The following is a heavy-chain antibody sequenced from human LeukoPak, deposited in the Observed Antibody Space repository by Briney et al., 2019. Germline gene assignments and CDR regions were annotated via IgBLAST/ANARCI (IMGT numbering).Heavy chain of an antibody. J-gene: IGHJ4*02. V-gene: IGHV4-38-2*02. CDR3: TRERTGRNTAQDDY. D-gene: IGHD5-18*01. CDR1: GYSLSSGYY. CDR2: IYYSGGT. Sequence: SETLCLTRIVSGYSLSSGYYWGWTRQPPGRGLEWIGGIYYSGGTLYNPSLKSRVGMSVDTSTNQFSLKLTSETAADTGVYDCTRERTGRNTAQDDYWGQGTLVTVSS.